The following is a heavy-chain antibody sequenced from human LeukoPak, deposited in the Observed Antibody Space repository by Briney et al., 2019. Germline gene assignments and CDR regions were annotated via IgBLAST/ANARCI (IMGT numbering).Heavy chain of an antibody. CDR3: ARGGYDGYYYYGMDV. CDR2: MNPNSGNT. J-gene: IGHJ6*02. D-gene: IGHD5-12*01. V-gene: IGHV1-8*01. CDR1: GYTFTSYD. Sequence: ASVKVSCKASGYTFTSYDISWVRQATGQGLEWMGWMNPNSGNTGYAQKFQGRVTMTRNTSISTAYMELGSLRSEDTAVYYCARGGYDGYYYYGMDVWGQGTTVTVSS.